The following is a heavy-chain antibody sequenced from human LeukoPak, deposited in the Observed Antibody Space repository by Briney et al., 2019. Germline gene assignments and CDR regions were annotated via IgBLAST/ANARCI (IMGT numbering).Heavy chain of an antibody. J-gene: IGHJ3*02. CDR3: ARDATFYDILTGYYLARAFDI. D-gene: IGHD3-9*01. CDR1: GGSISSSNW. Sequence: PSETLSLTCAVSGGSISSSNWWSWVRQPPGKGLEWIGEIYHSGSTNYNPSLKSRVTISVDKSKNQFSLKLSSVTAADTAVYYCARDATFYDILTGYYLARAFDIWGQGTMVTVSS. CDR2: IYHSGST. V-gene: IGHV4-4*02.